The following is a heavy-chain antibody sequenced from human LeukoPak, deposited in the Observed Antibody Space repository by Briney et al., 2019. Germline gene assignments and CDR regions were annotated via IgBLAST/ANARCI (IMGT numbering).Heavy chain of an antibody. Sequence: GGSLRLSCAASGFTFSSYSMNWVRQAPGKGLEWVSSISRGGNSIYYADSVRGRFTISRDNAKNSLYLQMNSLRAEDTAVYYCASQRRLWGQGTLVTVSS. CDR1: GFTFSSYS. J-gene: IGHJ4*02. CDR3: ASQRRL. D-gene: IGHD5-24*01. V-gene: IGHV3-21*04. CDR2: ISRGGNSI.